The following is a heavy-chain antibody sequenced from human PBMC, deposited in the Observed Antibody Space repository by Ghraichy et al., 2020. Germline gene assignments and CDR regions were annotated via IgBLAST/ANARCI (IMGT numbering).Heavy chain of an antibody. Sequence: SVKVSCKASGGTFSSYAISWVRQAPGQGLEWMGRIIPILGIANYAQKFQGRVTITADKSTSTAYMELSSLRSEDTAVYYCARGAYDSSGWWFDPWGQGTLVTVSS. D-gene: IGHD3-22*01. J-gene: IGHJ5*02. CDR2: IIPILGIA. CDR1: GGTFSSYA. V-gene: IGHV1-69*04. CDR3: ARGAYDSSGWWFDP.